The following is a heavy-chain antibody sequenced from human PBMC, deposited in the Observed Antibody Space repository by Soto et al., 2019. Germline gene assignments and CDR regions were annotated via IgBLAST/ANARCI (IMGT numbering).Heavy chain of an antibody. Sequence: GGSLRLSCAASGFTLSSYGMHRVRQAPGKGLEWVAVISYDGSNKYYADSVKGRFTISRDNSKNTLYLQMNSLRAEDTAVYYCAKEGSDYDILTGSGYYGMDVWGQGTTVTVSS. CDR2: ISYDGSNK. V-gene: IGHV3-30*18. CDR1: GFTLSSYG. CDR3: AKEGSDYDILTGSGYYGMDV. D-gene: IGHD3-9*01. J-gene: IGHJ6*02.